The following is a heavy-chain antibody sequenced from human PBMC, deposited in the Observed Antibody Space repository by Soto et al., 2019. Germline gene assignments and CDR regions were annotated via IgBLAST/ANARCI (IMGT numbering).Heavy chain of an antibody. D-gene: IGHD3-10*01. CDR2: ISSSSRYM. J-gene: IGHJ5*02. V-gene: IGHV3-21*01. CDR3: ARPGLYYGSGCYL. Sequence: EVQLVESGGGLVKPGGSLRLSCAASGFTFSSYSMNWVRQATGKGLEWVSSISSSSRYMNYADSVKGRFTISRDNAKNSLYLQMNSLGAEDTAVYYCARPGLYYGSGCYLWGQGTLVTVSS. CDR1: GFTFSSYS.